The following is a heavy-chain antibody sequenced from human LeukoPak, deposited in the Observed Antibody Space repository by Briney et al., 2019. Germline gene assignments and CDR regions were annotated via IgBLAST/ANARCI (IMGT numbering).Heavy chain of an antibody. J-gene: IGHJ6*04. CDR2: ISSSGSTI. CDR3: AELGITMIGGV. V-gene: IGHV3-48*04. D-gene: IGHD3-10*02. CDR1: GFTFTNYC. Sequence: GGSLRLSCAASGFTFTNYCMNWVRQAPGKGLEWVLAISSSGSTIYYADSVKGRFTISRDNAKNSLYLQMNSLRAEDTAVYYCAELGITMIGGVWGKGTTVTISS.